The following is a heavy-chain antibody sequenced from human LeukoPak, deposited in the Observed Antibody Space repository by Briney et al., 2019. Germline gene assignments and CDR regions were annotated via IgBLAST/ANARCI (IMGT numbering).Heavy chain of an antibody. CDR2: ISGSGGST. CDR3: ARLPTLTDYFDY. CDR1: GFTFSSYA. J-gene: IGHJ4*02. D-gene: IGHD4-11*01. V-gene: IGHV3-23*01. Sequence: GGSLRLSCAASGFTFSSYAMSWVRQAPGKGLEWVSAISGSGGSTYYADSVKGRFTISRDNSKNTLYLQMNSLRAEDTAVYYCARLPTLTDYFDYWGQGTLVTVSS.